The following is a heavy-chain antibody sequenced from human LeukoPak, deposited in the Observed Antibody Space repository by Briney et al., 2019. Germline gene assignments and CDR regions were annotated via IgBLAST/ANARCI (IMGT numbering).Heavy chain of an antibody. V-gene: IGHV3-30*18. CDR3: AKVELRWVGTDYYFDY. CDR2: ISYDGSNK. Sequence: GRSLRLSCAASGFTFSSYGMHWVRQAPGKGLEWVAVISYDGSNKYYADSVKGRFTISRDNSKNTLYLQMNSLRAEDTAVYYCAKVELRWVGTDYYFDYWGQGTLVTVSS. J-gene: IGHJ4*02. D-gene: IGHD3-10*01. CDR1: GFTFSSYG.